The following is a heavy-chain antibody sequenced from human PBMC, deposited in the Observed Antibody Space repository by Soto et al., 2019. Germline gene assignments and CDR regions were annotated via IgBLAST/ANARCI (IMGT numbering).Heavy chain of an antibody. Sequence: SETLSLTCTVSGGSISSYYWSWIRQPPGKGLEWIGYIYYSGSTNYNPPLKSRVTISVDTSKNQFSLKLSSVTAADTAVYYCARDLCISTSCLDDNWFDPWGQGTLVTVSS. CDR2: IYYSGST. D-gene: IGHD2-2*01. J-gene: IGHJ5*02. CDR1: GGSISSYY. V-gene: IGHV4-59*01. CDR3: ARDLCISTSCLDDNWFDP.